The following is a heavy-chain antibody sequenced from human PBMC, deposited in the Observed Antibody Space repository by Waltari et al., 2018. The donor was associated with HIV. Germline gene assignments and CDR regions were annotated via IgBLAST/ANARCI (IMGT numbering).Heavy chain of an antibody. J-gene: IGHJ4*02. Sequence: EVQLVESGGGLVQPGGSLGLSCAASGFPFRSSWMTWVRQGPGKGLELVANRKQDGREKHYVDSEKGRFTISRDNAKSSLYLQMKSLRAEDTAVYYCATQEGSFGYWGQGTLVTVSS. CDR1: GFPFRSSW. CDR3: ATQEGSFGY. CDR2: RKQDGREK. V-gene: IGHV3-7*01.